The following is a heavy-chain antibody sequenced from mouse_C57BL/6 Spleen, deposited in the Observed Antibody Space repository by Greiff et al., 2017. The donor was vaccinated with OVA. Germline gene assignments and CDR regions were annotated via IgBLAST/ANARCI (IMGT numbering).Heavy chain of an antibody. CDR3: ARGGSTMVTWFAY. Sequence: QVQLKQPGAELVRPGSSVKLSCKASGYTFTSYWMHWVKQRPIQGLEWIGNIDPSDSETHYNQKFKDKATLTVEKSSSTAYMQLSSLTSEDSAVYYCARGGSTMVTWFAYWGQGTLVTVSA. CDR1: GYTFTSYW. J-gene: IGHJ3*01. D-gene: IGHD2-13*01. V-gene: IGHV1-52*01. CDR2: IDPSDSET.